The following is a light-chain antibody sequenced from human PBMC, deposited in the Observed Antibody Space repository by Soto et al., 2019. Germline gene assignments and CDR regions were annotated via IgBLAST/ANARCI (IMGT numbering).Light chain of an antibody. V-gene: IGKV2-30*01. CDR3: VQGTHWPWT. CDR2: QVS. CDR1: QGLVYSDGNTF. Sequence: DVVMTQSPLSLSVTLGQPASISCRSSQGLVYSDGNTFLNWFHQRPGQSPRRLIYQVSNRDSGVPDRFSGSGSGTDYTLTISGVEAEDVGIYYCVQGTHWPWTFGQGTKAEIK. J-gene: IGKJ1*01.